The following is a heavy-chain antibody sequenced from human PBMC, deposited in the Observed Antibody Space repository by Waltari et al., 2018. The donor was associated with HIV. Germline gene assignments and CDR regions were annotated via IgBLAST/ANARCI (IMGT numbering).Heavy chain of an antibody. V-gene: IGHV3-48*04. Sequence: EVQLLASGGGLVQPGGSLRLSCVASGFTSSSYNMNWVRQAPGKGLEWLSYITSSCYTIYYADSVEGRFTVSRDNAKNSLYLQMNSLRAEDTAVYYCARTTHGIDFWGQGTLVTVSS. D-gene: IGHD1-1*01. CDR3: ARTTHGIDF. CDR2: ITSSCYTI. CDR1: GFTSSSYN. J-gene: IGHJ4*02.